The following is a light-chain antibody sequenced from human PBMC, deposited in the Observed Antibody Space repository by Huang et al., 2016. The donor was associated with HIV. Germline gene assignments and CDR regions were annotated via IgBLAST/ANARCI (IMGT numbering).Light chain of an antibody. CDR2: GAS. Sequence: EIVMTQSPATMSVSPGERATLSCRASQGVSNNIAWYQQKPGQTPRLLIHGASTRATGIAAKFSGRGSGTDFTLTITSLQPEDSATYYCQQYNDWPLTFGQGTEVEIK. V-gene: IGKV3D-15*01. J-gene: IGKJ1*01. CDR3: QQYNDWPLT. CDR1: QGVSNN.